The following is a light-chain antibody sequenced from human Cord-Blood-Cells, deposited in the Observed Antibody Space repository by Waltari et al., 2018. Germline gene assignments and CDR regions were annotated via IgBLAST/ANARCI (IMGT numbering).Light chain of an antibody. J-gene: IGKJ4*01. Sequence: DIQMTQSPSSLSASVGDRVTITCRASQGISSYLAWYQQKPGKAPKLLIYAASSLQSGVPSRFSGSGSGTDFTLTISSLQPEDFATYYCQQRYSTPRTFGRGTKVEIK. CDR2: AAS. CDR3: QQRYSTPRT. CDR1: QGISSY. V-gene: IGKV1-39*01.